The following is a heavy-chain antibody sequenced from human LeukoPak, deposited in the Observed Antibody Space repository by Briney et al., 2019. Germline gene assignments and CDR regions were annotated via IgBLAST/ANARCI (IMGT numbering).Heavy chain of an antibody. CDR1: GYTFTGYY. J-gene: IGHJ4*02. CDR3: ARASYYDSSGYSMNY. D-gene: IGHD3-22*01. Sequence: GASVKVSCKASGYTFTGYYMHWVRQAPGQGLEWMGIMNPSGGSTSNAQKFQGRVTMTRDTSTSTVYMELSSLRSEDTAVYYCARASYYDSSGYSMNYWGQGTLVTVSS. V-gene: IGHV1-46*01. CDR2: MNPSGGST.